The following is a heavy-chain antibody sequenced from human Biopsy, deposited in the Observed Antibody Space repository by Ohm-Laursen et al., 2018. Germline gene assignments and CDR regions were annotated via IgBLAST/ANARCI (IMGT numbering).Heavy chain of an antibody. J-gene: IGHJ6*02. CDR1: GFSVSSYD. CDR3: ALGSSRRAREGGMGV. D-gene: IGHD6-6*01. CDR2: ISETSSHI. V-gene: IGHV3-21*01. Sequence: SLRLSCTASGFSVSSYDMNWVRQAPRKGLEWISYISETSSHIYDADSVRGRFNVARDIAKNSLYLQLNSLRVEDTAVYYCALGSSRRAREGGMGVWGQGTTVTVSS.